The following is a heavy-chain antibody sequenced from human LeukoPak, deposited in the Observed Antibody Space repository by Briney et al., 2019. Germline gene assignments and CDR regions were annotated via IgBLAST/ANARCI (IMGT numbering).Heavy chain of an antibody. CDR2: ISSRSGYI. J-gene: IGHJ3*02. Sequence: PGGSLRLSCAASGFSFSIYSMSWVRQAPGKGLEWVSSISSRSGYIYYAGSVKGRFTISRDNSKNTLYLQMNSLRAEDTAVYYCARALLRTPTGSHDAFDIWGQGTMVTVSS. D-gene: IGHD1-1*01. CDR3: ARALLRTPTGSHDAFDI. V-gene: IGHV3-21*04. CDR1: GFSFSIYS.